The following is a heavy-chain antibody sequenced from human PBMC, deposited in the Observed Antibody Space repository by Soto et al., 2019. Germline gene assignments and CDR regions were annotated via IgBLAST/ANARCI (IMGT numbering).Heavy chain of an antibody. CDR3: AREGALKPFSS. Sequence: GGSLRLSCVASGFTFSNYNMNWVRQAPGKGLEWVSHISGTSVYIHYADSVKGRFTISRDNAKNSVYLQMDSLRVEDTAVYYCAREGALKPFSSWGQGALGTVSS. J-gene: IGHJ5*02. V-gene: IGHV3-21*01. CDR2: ISGTSVYI. CDR1: GFTFSNYN.